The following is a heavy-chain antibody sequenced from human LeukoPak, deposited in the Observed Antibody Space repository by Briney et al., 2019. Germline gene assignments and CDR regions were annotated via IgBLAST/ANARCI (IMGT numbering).Heavy chain of an antibody. CDR3: ARGGSGWFYFDY. V-gene: IGHV4-59*12. J-gene: IGHJ4*02. CDR2: INYSGST. CDR1: GGSFSTYY. D-gene: IGHD6-19*01. Sequence: PSETLSLTCTVSGGSFSTYYWSWIRQPPGKGLEWIGYINYSGSTTYSPSLKSRVTISVDTSKSQFSLNLRSVTAADTAVYYCARGGSGWFYFDYWGQGTLVTVSS.